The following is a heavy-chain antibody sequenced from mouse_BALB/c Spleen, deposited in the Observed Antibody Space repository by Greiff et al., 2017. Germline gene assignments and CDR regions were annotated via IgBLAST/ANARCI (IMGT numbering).Heavy chain of an antibody. CDR1: GFTFSSYA. J-gene: IGHJ4*01. CDR3: ARRGDYYGYDYAMDY. CDR2: ISSGGSYT. V-gene: IGHV5-9-3*01. D-gene: IGHD1-2*01. Sequence: EVHLVESGGGLVKPGGSLKLSCAASGFTFSSYAMSWVRQTPEKRLEWVATISSGGSYTYYPDSVKGRFTISRDNAKNTLYLQMSSLRSEDTAMYYCARRGDYYGYDYAMDYWGQGTSVTVSS.